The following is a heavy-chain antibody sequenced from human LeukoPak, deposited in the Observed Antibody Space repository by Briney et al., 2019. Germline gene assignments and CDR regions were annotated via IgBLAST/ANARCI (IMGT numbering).Heavy chain of an antibody. CDR2: IDRDGSVR. Sequence: GGSLRLSCSASGFSFSTYWMSWVRQTPETGLEFVANIDRDGSVRNYMDSLRGRSTISRDNAKKSMYLEINSLRADDTAVYYCARDPGSSSFDLWGRGALVNVSS. V-gene: IGHV3-7*01. D-gene: IGHD6-13*01. CDR1: GFSFSTYW. CDR3: ARDPGSSSFDL. J-gene: IGHJ4*02.